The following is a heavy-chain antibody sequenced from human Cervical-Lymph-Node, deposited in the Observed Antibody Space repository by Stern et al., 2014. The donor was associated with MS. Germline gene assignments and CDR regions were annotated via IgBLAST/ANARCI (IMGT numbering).Heavy chain of an antibody. CDR3: TAYGDYRNYFDY. Sequence: EVQLVESGGGLVKPGGSLRLSCAASGFTFSNAWMSWVRQAPGKGLEWVGRIKSKTDGGTTDYAAPVKARFTISRDDSKNTLYLQMNSLKTEDTAVYYCTAYGDYRNYFDYWGQGTLVTVSS. D-gene: IGHD4-17*01. CDR1: GFTFSNAW. V-gene: IGHV3-15*01. CDR2: IKSKTDGGTT. J-gene: IGHJ4*02.